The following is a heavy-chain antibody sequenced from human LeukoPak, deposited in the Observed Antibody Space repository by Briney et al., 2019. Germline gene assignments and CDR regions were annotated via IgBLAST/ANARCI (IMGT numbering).Heavy chain of an antibody. CDR1: GYTFTSYD. D-gene: IGHD2-15*01. V-gene: IGHV1-8*01. Sequence: GASVKVSCKASGYTFTSYDINWVRQVTGQGLEWMGWVNPNSGNTGYAQKFQGRVTMTRNTSISTAYMELSSLRSEDTAVYYCARGYPLGYCSGGSCPFFDYWGQGILVTVSS. CDR2: VNPNSGNT. CDR3: ARGYPLGYCSGGSCPFFDY. J-gene: IGHJ4*02.